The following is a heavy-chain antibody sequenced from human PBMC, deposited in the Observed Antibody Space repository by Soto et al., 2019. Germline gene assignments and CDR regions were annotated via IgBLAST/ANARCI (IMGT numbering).Heavy chain of an antibody. CDR2: ISSSSSYI. V-gene: IGHV3-21*01. CDR1: GFTFSSYS. CDR3: ARDLGYSYGFEY. D-gene: IGHD5-18*01. Sequence: GGSLRLSCAASGFTFSSYSMNWVRQAPGKGLEWVSSISSSSSYIYYADSVKGRFTISRDNAKNSLYLQMNSLRAEDTAVYYCARDLGYSYGFEYWGQGTLVTVSS. J-gene: IGHJ4*02.